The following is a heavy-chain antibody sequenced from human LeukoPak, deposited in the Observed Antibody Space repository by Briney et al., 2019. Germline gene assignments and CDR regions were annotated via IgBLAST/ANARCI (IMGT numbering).Heavy chain of an antibody. CDR3: AKGIYSSGWSSFDY. CDR2: LSGRGITT. Sequence: GVPLRLSCTASGFTFSNSAMSWVRRATGKGREWVSTLSGRGITTYYADSVKGRFTISRDNSKNPLYLQMNSLRAEDPAVYYCAKGIYSSGWSSFDYWGHGTLVTVSS. V-gene: IGHV3-23*01. D-gene: IGHD6-19*01. CDR1: GFTFSNSA. J-gene: IGHJ4*01.